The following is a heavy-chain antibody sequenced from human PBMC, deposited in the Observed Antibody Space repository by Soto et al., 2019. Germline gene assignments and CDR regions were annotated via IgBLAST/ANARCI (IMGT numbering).Heavy chain of an antibody. CDR3: ASQDIVGATIDY. CDR1: GYTFTSYY. Sequence: QVQLVQSGAEVKKPGASVKVSCKASGYTFTSYYMHWVRQAPGQGLEWMGIINPSGGSTSYAQKFQGRFTMTRDTSTSTVYMELSSLRSEDTAVYYCASQDIVGATIDYWGQGTLVTVSS. CDR2: INPSGGST. D-gene: IGHD1-26*01. V-gene: IGHV1-46*01. J-gene: IGHJ4*02.